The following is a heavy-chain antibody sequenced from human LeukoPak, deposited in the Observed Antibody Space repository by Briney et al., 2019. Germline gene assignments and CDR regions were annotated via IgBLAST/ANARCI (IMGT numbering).Heavy chain of an antibody. V-gene: IGHV4-61*02. CDR2: IYTSGST. J-gene: IGHJ4*02. D-gene: IGHD2-2*01. CDR1: GGSISSGSYY. Sequence: SETLSLTCTVSGGSISSGSYYWSWIRQPAGKGLEWIGRIYTSGSTNYNPSLKSRVTISVDTSKNQFSLKLSSVTAADTAVYYCAVWGVPAAKGEAYWGQGTLVTVSS. CDR3: AVWGVPAAKGEAY.